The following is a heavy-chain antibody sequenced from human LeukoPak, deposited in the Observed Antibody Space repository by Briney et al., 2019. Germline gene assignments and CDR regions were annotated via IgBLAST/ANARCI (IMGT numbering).Heavy chain of an antibody. J-gene: IGHJ4*02. D-gene: IGHD1-7*01. Sequence: SQTLSLTCTVSGGSISSGSYYWSWIRQPAGKGLEWIGRIYTSGNTNYNPSLKSRVTISVDTSKNQFSLKLNSVTAADTAVYYCARWNYGIDYWGQGTLVTVSS. V-gene: IGHV4-61*02. CDR2: IYTSGNT. CDR3: ARWNYGIDY. CDR1: GGSISSGSYY.